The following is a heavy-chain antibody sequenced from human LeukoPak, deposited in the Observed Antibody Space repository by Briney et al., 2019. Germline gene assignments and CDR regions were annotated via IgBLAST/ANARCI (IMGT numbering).Heavy chain of an antibody. Sequence: GGSLRLSCAASGFTFSSYAMSWVRQAPGKGLEWVSAISGSGGSTYYADSVKGRFTISRDNSKNTLYLQMNSLRAEDTAVYYCAKRGTYCSSTSCYIQKGYIDYWGQGTLVTVSS. CDR1: GFTFSSYA. D-gene: IGHD2-2*02. CDR3: AKRGTYCSSTSCYIQKGYIDY. J-gene: IGHJ4*02. CDR2: ISGSGGST. V-gene: IGHV3-23*01.